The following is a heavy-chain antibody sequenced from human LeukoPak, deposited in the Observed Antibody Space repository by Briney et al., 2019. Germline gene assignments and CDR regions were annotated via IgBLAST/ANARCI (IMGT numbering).Heavy chain of an antibody. V-gene: IGHV4-61*08. Sequence: SETLSLTCTVSGGSISSGGYYWSWIRQPPGKGLEWIGYIYYSGSTNYNPSLKSRVTISVDTSKNQFSLKLSSVTAADTAVYYCARDRGYYDSSDAFDIWGQGTMVTVSS. J-gene: IGHJ3*02. CDR2: IYYSGST. CDR1: GGSISSGGYY. CDR3: ARDRGYYDSSDAFDI. D-gene: IGHD3-22*01.